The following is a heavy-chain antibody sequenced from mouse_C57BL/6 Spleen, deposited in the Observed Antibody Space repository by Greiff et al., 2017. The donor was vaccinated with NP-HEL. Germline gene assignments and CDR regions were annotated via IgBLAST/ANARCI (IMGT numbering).Heavy chain of an antibody. V-gene: IGHV1-50*01. CDR1: GYTFTSYW. Sequence: QVQLQQPGAELVKPGASVKLSCKASGYTFTSYWMQWVKQRPGQGLEWIGEIDPSDSYTNYHQKFKGKATLTVDTSSSTAYMQLSSLTAEDSAVYYCARRGTLYYFDYWGQGTTLTVSS. D-gene: IGHD3-3*01. CDR2: IDPSDSYT. J-gene: IGHJ2*01. CDR3: ARRGTLYYFDY.